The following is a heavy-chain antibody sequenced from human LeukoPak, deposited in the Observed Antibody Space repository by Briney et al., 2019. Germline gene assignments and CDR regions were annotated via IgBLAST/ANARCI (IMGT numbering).Heavy chain of an antibody. Sequence: GGSLRLSCAASGFTFRTYAMTWVRQAPGKGLGWVSAISGSGANTYYADSVKGRFTISRDNSKNTLYLQMNSLRAEDTAVYYCAKVGNSSSWYVYYFDYWGQGTLVTVSS. CDR2: ISGSGANT. D-gene: IGHD6-13*01. J-gene: IGHJ4*02. CDR3: AKVGNSSSWYVYYFDY. CDR1: GFTFRTYA. V-gene: IGHV3-23*01.